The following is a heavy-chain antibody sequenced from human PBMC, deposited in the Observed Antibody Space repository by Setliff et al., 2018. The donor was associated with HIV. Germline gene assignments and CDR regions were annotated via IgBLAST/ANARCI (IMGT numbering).Heavy chain of an antibody. J-gene: IGHJ5*02. V-gene: IGHV1-2*02. CDR2: INPNSSGT. CDR1: GDTFSGHY. D-gene: IGHD2-15*01. Sequence: ASVKVSCKASGDTFSGHYMHWVRQAPGQGLEWLGWINPNSSGTKYARKFQGRLTMTRDTSITTVYMELSRLRSDDTAVYYCATDGSVVVVAGSGFDPWGQGTLVTVSS. CDR3: ATDGSVVVVAGSGFDP.